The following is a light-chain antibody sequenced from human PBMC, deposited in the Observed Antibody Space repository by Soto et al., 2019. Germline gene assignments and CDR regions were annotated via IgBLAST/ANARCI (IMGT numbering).Light chain of an antibody. CDR3: HNYNSAPQLT. V-gene: IGKV1-27*01. CDR2: TAS. Sequence: DIQMTQSPYSLSASVGDRVTITCRASQGISNYLAWYQQKPWKVPKLLIYTASTLQSGVPSRFSGSGSGTDFTLTISSLQPEDVATYYWHNYNSAPQLTFGGGTKVEIK. J-gene: IGKJ4*01. CDR1: QGISNY.